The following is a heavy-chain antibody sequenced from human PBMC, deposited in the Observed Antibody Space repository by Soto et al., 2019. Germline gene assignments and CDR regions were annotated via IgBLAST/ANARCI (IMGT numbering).Heavy chain of an antibody. Sequence: SETLSLTCPVSGGSVSSGIYYWSWIRQPPGKGLEWIGYIYYSGSTNYNPSLKSRVTISVDTSKNQFSLKLSSVTAADTAVYYCARDRPYSSGFDYGMDVWGQGTTVTVSS. V-gene: IGHV4-61*01. D-gene: IGHD6-19*01. CDR1: GGSVSSGIYY. J-gene: IGHJ6*02. CDR3: ARDRPYSSGFDYGMDV. CDR2: IYYSGST.